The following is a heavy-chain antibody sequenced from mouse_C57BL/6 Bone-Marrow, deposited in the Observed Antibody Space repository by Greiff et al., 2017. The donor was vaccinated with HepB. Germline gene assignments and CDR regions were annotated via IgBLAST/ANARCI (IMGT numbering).Heavy chain of an antibody. J-gene: IGHJ4*01. CDR1: GFTFSDFY. CDR3: ARDAMPLLAMDY. D-gene: IGHD2-10*01. CDR2: SRNKANDYTT. Sequence: EVKLVESGGGLVQSGRSLRLSCATSGFTFSDFYMEWVRQAPGKGLEWIAASRNKANDYTTEYSASVKGRFIVSRDTSQSILYRQMNALRAEDTAIYYCARDAMPLLAMDYWGQGTSVTVSS. V-gene: IGHV7-1*01.